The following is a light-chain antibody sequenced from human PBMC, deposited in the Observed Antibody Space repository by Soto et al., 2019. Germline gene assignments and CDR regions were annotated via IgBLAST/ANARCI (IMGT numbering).Light chain of an antibody. CDR3: QKYNSATYT. V-gene: IGKV1-27*01. J-gene: IGKJ2*01. CDR2: SAS. Sequence: DIQMTQSPSSLSASVGDRVTITCRASQGISNSFAWYQQKPGKVPKLLIYSASTLQSGVPSLFSGSGSGTDFTLTIIGLQPEDVATYYCQKYNSATYTFGQGTKLEIK. CDR1: QGISNS.